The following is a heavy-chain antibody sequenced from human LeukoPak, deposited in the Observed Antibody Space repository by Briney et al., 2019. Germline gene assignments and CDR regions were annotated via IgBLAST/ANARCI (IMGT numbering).Heavy chain of an antibody. D-gene: IGHD3-3*01. V-gene: IGHV4-59*01. CDR1: GGSISSYY. J-gene: IGHJ4*02. CDR2: IYYSGST. Sequence: SETLSLTCTVSGGSISSYYWSWLRQPPGKGLEWIGYIYYSGSTTYNPSLKSRVTISVETSKNQFSLKLSSVTAADTAVYYCARSGYYGREFDYWGQGTLVTVSS. CDR3: ARSGYYGREFDY.